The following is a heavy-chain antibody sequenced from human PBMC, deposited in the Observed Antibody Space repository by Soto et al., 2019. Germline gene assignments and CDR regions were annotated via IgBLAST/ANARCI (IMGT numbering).Heavy chain of an antibody. V-gene: IGHV3-30-3*01. D-gene: IGHD2-2*01. J-gene: IGHJ3*02. Sequence: QVQLVESGGGVVQPGRSRRLSCAASGFTVSSYAMHWVRQAPGKGLDWVAVISYDGSNKYYADSVKGRFTISRDNSKNTLYLQMNSLRAADRAVYYCARDYCSSTSCEAEYSRSWFDAFDIWGQGTMVTVSS. CDR1: GFTVSSYA. CDR2: ISYDGSNK. CDR3: ARDYCSSTSCEAEYSRSWFDAFDI.